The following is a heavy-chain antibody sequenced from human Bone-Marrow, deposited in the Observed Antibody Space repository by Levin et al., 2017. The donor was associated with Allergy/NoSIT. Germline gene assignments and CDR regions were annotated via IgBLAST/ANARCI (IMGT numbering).Heavy chain of an antibody. CDR3: ATSPANCGSGTCYSSVVLY. J-gene: IGHJ4*02. CDR1: GFTVSSNY. CDR2: IHSGGNT. Sequence: GGSLRLSCVASGFTVSSNYMSWVRQAPGKGLEWVSVIHSGGNTYYTDSVKGRFTVSRDDSKNTLYLQMNSVRAEDTAVYYCATSPANCGSGTCYSSVVLYWGQGTLVTVSS. V-gene: IGHV3-53*01. D-gene: IGHD2-15*01.